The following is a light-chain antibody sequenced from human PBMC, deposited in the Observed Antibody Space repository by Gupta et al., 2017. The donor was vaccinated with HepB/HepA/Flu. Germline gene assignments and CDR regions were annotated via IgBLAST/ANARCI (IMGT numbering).Light chain of an antibody. CDR3: LLSSGGARV. Sequence: QAVVTQEPSLTVSPGGTVTLTCGSSTGAVTSRHFPYWFQQKPGQAPRTLVYETSNKHSWTPARFSGSLLGGKAALTLSGAQTEDEAEYYCLLSSGGARVFGGGTKLTVL. CDR2: ETS. V-gene: IGLV7-46*01. J-gene: IGLJ3*02. CDR1: TGAVTSRHF.